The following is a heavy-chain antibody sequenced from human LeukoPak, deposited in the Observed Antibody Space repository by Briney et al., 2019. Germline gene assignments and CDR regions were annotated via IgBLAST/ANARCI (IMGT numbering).Heavy chain of an antibody. D-gene: IGHD1-26*01. J-gene: IGHJ3*02. CDR1: GYTFTCYF. CDR3: ARGDHVRSYSESAFDI. Sequence: ASVKVSCKASGYTFTCYFTHWVRQAPGQGLEWMGIINPSGGSTNYAQKFQGRVTMTRDTSTSTVYMELSSLRSDDTAVYYCARGDHVRSYSESAFDIWGQGTMVTVSS. V-gene: IGHV1-46*01. CDR2: INPSGGST.